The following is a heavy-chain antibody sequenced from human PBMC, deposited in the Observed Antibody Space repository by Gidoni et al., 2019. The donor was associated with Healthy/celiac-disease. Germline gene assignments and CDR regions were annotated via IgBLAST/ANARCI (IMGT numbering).Heavy chain of an antibody. D-gene: IGHD1-26*01. J-gene: IGHJ4*02. CDR3: ARDVVSIVGGDSGPFDY. Sequence: QVQLVESGGGVVQPGRSLRLSCAASGLPFSSYAMHWFRQAPGKGLEWVAVISYDGSNKYYADSVKGRFTISRDNSKNTLYLQMNSLRAEDTAVYYCARDVVSIVGGDSGPFDYWGQGTLVTVSS. V-gene: IGHV3-30-3*01. CDR1: GLPFSSYA. CDR2: ISYDGSNK.